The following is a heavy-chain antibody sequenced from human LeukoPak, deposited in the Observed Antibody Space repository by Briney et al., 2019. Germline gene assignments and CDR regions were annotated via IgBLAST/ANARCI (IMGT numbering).Heavy chain of an antibody. CDR3: ARGLRYQPLNSYYFDY. D-gene: IGHD2-2*01. CDR1: GGSFSGYY. V-gene: IGHV4-34*01. Sequence: PSETLSLTCAVYGGSFSGYYWSWIRQPPRKGLEWIGEINHSGSTNYNPSLKSRVTISVDTSKNQFSLKLSSVTAADTAVYYCARGLRYQPLNSYYFDYWGQGTLVTVSS. J-gene: IGHJ4*02. CDR2: INHSGST.